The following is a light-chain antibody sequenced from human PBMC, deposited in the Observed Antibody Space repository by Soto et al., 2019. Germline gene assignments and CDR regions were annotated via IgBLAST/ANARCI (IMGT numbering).Light chain of an antibody. CDR2: SDD. CDR3: AAWDDSLNGPV. Sequence: QSVLTQPRSASGTPGQRVTISCSGSNSNIGSYSVNWYRHLPGTAPKLLVFSDDQRPSGVPDRFSGSKSGPSASLAISGLQSEDEADYYCAAWDDSLNGPVFGGGTKVTVL. V-gene: IGLV1-44*01. J-gene: IGLJ2*01. CDR1: NSNIGSYS.